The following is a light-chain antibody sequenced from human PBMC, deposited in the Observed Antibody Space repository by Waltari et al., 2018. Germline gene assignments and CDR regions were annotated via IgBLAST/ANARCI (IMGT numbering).Light chain of an antibody. CDR3: CSYAGTYINYV. CDR1: SSDVGDYDF. Sequence: QSALTQPRSVSGSPGQSVTISRTGTSSDVGDYDFVSWYQHHPDKAPKLIIYDVNKRPSGVPDRFSGSKSDNTASLTISGLQAEDEADYYCCSYAGTYINYVFGSGTTVTVL. CDR2: DVN. J-gene: IGLJ1*01. V-gene: IGLV2-11*01.